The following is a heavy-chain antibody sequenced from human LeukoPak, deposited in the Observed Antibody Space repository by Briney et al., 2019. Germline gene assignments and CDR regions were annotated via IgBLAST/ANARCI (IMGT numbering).Heavy chain of an antibody. D-gene: IGHD3-22*01. CDR3: ARTITMIPGPSRGWFDP. V-gene: IGHV4-30-2*01. CDR2: IYHSGST. Sequence: SQTLSLTCAVSGGSISSGGYSWSWIRQPPGKGLEWIGYIYHSGSTYYNPSLKSRVTISVDTSKNQFSLKLSSVTAADTAVYYCARTITMIPGPSRGWFDPWGQGTLVTVSS. J-gene: IGHJ5*02. CDR1: GGSISSGGYS.